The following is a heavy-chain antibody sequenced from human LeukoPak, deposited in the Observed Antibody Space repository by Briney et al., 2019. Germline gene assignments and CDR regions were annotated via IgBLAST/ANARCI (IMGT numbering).Heavy chain of an antibody. CDR3: AKRSSISSGYFDF. CDR2: ITGSGAST. CDR1: GFTFNNYA. D-gene: IGHD3-22*01. J-gene: IGHJ4*02. Sequence: GGSLRLSCTASGFTFNNYAMTWVRQAPGKGLEWVSAITGSGASTNYADSVKGRFTISRDNSKNTIYLQMNSLRAEDTAKYYCAKRSSISSGYFDFWGRGTLVTVSS. V-gene: IGHV3-23*01.